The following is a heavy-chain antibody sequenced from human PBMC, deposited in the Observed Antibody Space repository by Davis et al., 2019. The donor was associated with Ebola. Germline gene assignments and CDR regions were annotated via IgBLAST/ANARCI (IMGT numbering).Heavy chain of an antibody. J-gene: IGHJ5*02. D-gene: IGHD3-3*01. Sequence: AASVKVSCKASGHTFSSYAMHWVRQAPGQRLEWMGWINVGNGNTKYSQKFQGRVTITRDTSASTAYMELSSLRSEDTAVYYCARGSLPDYDFWSGYIFDLWGQGTLVTVSS. CDR1: GHTFSSYA. CDR2: INVGNGNT. V-gene: IGHV1-3*01. CDR3: ARGSLPDYDFWSGYIFDL.